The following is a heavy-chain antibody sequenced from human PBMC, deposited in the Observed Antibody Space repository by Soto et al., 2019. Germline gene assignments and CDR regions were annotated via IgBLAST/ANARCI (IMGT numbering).Heavy chain of an antibody. CDR1: GGTFSSYI. D-gene: IGHD1-26*01. J-gene: IGHJ4*02. CDR2: VIPILGIA. CDR3: ARFPQTAIVGAAYFYY. Sequence: QVQLVQSGAEVKKPGSSVKVSCKASGGTFSSYIISWVRQAPGQGLEWMGRVIPILGIANYAQKFQGRVTITADKSTSTAYMEPSRLRSEDTAVYYCARFPQTAIVGAAYFYYWGQGTMVTVSS. V-gene: IGHV1-69*02.